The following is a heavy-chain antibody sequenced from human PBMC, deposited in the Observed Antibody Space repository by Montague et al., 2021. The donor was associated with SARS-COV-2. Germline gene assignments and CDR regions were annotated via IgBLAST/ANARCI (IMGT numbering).Heavy chain of an antibody. Sequence: SLRLSCAASGFTFSSYAMHWVRQAPGKGLEWVAVISYDGSNKYYADSVKGRFTISRDNSKNTLYLQMNSLSAEDTAVYYCARDNGPIWFGESSLDYWGQGTLVTVSS. D-gene: IGHD3-10*01. CDR2: ISYDGSNK. CDR1: GFTFSSYA. V-gene: IGHV3-30*04. J-gene: IGHJ4*02. CDR3: ARDNGPIWFGESSLDY.